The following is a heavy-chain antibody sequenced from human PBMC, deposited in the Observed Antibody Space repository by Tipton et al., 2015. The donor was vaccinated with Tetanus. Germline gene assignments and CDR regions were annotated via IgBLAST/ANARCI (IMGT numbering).Heavy chain of an antibody. V-gene: IGHV3-21*01. J-gene: IGHJ4*02. CDR3: VKHLIPGRAYFDS. D-gene: IGHD2-2*01. CDR1: GFTLSRYT. Sequence: SLRLSCAASGFTLSRYTLNWVRQAPGKGLEWVPSISSSSRYIYYADSVKGRFTISRDNAKNSLYLQMISLRAEDTAVYYCVKHLIPGRAYFDSWGLGTLVTVSS. CDR2: ISSSSRYI.